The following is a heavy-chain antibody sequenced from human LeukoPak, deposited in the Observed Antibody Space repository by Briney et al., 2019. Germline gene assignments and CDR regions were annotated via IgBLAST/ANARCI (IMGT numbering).Heavy chain of an antibody. V-gene: IGHV1-2*02. CDR1: GYTFTSYY. D-gene: IGHD5-24*01. CDR3: ARDTEMATTNWFDP. CDR2: INPNSGGT. J-gene: IGHJ5*02. Sequence: ASVKVSCKASGYTFTSYYMHWVRQAPGQGLEWMGWINPNSGGTNYAQKFQGGVTMTRDTSISTAYMELSRLRSDDTAVYYCARDTEMATTNWFDPWGQGTLVTVSS.